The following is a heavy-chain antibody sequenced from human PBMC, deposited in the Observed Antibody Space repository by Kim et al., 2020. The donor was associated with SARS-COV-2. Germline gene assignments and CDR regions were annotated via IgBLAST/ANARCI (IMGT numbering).Heavy chain of an antibody. CDR3: AGHIVVVTDDAFDI. D-gene: IGHD2-21*02. CDR2: IYHSGST. CDR1: GYSISSGYY. V-gene: IGHV4-38-2*02. J-gene: IGHJ3*02. Sequence: SETLSLTCTVSGYSISSGYYWGWIRQPPGKGLEWIGSIYHSGSTYYNPSLKSRVTISVDTSKNQFSLKLSSVTTADTAVYYCAGHIVVVTDDAFDIWGQG.